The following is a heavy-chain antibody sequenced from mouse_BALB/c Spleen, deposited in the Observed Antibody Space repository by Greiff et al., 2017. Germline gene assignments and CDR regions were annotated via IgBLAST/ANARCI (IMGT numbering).Heavy chain of an antibody. CDR3: TRLDYYGSTYYAMDY. Sequence: QVQLQQSGAELVKPGASVKLSCKASGYTFTSYYMYWVKQRPGQGLVWIGEINPSNGGTNFNEKFKSKATLTVDKSSSTAYMQLSSLTSEDSAVYYCTRLDYYGSTYYAMDYWGQGTSVTVSS. D-gene: IGHD1-1*01. CDR1: GYTFTSYY. CDR2: INPSNGGT. J-gene: IGHJ4*01. V-gene: IGHV1S81*02.